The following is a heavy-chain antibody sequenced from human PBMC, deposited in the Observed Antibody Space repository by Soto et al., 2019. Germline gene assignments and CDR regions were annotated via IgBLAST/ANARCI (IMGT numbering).Heavy chain of an antibody. CDR1: GGTFSSYA. CDR3: VSIIRTYYYDKPPDY. J-gene: IGHJ4*02. V-gene: IGHV1-69*13. Sequence: SVKVSCKASGGTFSSYAISWVRQAPGQGLEWMGGIIPIFGTANYAQKFQGRVTITADESTSTAYMELSSLRSEDTAVYYCVSIIRTYYYDKPPDYWGQGTLVTVSS. CDR2: IIPIFGTA. D-gene: IGHD3-22*01.